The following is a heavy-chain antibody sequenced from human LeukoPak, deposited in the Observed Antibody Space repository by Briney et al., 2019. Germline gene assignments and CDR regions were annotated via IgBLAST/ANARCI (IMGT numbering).Heavy chain of an antibody. CDR1: GFTFSSYA. V-gene: IGHV3-23*01. Sequence: GGSLRLSCAASGFTFSSYAMSWVRQAPGKGLEWVSAISGSGGSTYYADSVKGRFTISRDNSKNTLYLQMNSLRAEDTAVYYCAKVRDYYCSGGSCYSGGYFDYWGQGTLVTVSS. D-gene: IGHD2-15*01. CDR2: ISGSGGST. J-gene: IGHJ4*02. CDR3: AKVRDYYCSGGSCYSGGYFDY.